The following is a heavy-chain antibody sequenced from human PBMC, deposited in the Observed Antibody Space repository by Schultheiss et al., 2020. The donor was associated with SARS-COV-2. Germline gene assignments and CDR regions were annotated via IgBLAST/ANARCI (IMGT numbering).Heavy chain of an antibody. CDR3: AREGGIVVVPAAILGRDYYYYYMDV. D-gene: IGHD2-2*02. V-gene: IGHV4-59*12. Sequence: SETLSLTCTVSGGSISSYYWSWIRQPPGKGLEWIGYIYYSGSTYYNPSLKSRVTISVDTSKNQFSLKLSSVTAADTAVYYCAREGGIVVVPAAILGRDYYYYYMDVWGQGTTVTVSS. CDR2: IYYSGST. J-gene: IGHJ6*03. CDR1: GGSISSYY.